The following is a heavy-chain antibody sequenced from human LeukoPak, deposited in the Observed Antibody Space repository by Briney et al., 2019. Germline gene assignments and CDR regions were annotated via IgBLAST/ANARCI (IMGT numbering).Heavy chain of an antibody. V-gene: IGHV3-23*01. CDR3: AKDEVVVAATRDAFDI. J-gene: IGHJ3*02. Sequence: GGSLRLSCAASGFTFSSYAMSWGRQAPGKGLEWVSAISGSGGSTYYADSVKGRFTISRDNSKNTLYLQMNSLRAEDTAVYYCAKDEVVVAATRDAFDIWGQGTMVTVSS. D-gene: IGHD2-15*01. CDR1: GFTFSSYA. CDR2: ISGSGGST.